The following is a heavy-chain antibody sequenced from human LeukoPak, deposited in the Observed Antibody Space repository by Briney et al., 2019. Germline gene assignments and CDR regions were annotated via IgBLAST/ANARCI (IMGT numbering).Heavy chain of an antibody. D-gene: IGHD3-10*01. CDR2: ISSSGSTI. J-gene: IGHJ4*02. V-gene: IGHV3-48*03. CDR3: AKYRVRGGDY. CDR1: GFTFSTYE. Sequence: GGSLRLSCAASGFTFSTYEMNWVRQAPGKGLEWVSYISSSGSTIHYADSVKGRFTISRDNAKNSLYLQMNSLRAEDTAVYYCAKYRVRGGDYWGQGTQVTVSS.